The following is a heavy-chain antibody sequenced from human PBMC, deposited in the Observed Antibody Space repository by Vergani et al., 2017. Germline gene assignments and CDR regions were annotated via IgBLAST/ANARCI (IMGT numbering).Heavy chain of an antibody. CDR1: GFTFSSYG. D-gene: IGHD3-10*01. Sequence: QVQLVESGGGVVQPGRSLRLSCAASGFTFSSYGMHWVRQAPGKGLEWVAVISYDGSNKYYADSVKGRFTISRDNSKNTLYLQMNSLRAEDTAVYYCARDRGLVSYYGSGSSTYFDYWGQGTLVTVSS. CDR2: ISYDGSNK. V-gene: IGHV3-30*03. J-gene: IGHJ4*02. CDR3: ARDRGLVSYYGSGSSTYFDY.